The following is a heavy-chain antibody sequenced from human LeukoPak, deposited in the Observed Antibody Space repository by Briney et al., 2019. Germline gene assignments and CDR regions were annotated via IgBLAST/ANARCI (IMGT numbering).Heavy chain of an antibody. J-gene: IGHJ6*02. CDR1: GFNFNTYS. V-gene: IGHV3-21*01. Sequence: GGSLRLSCAGSGFNFNTYSMNWVRQARGKGPEWVSSISSTSNYIYYAESVKGRFAVSRDNAKNSLYLQMNSLRADDTAVYYCARAGDILLVSYFHYYGMDVWGQGTMVTVSS. D-gene: IGHD7-27*01. CDR2: ISSTSNYI. CDR3: ARAGDILLVSYFHYYGMDV.